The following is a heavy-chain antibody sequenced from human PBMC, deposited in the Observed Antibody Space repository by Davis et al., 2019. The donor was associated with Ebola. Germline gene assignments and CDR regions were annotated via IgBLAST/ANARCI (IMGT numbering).Heavy chain of an antibody. CDR1: GFTFSTYG. D-gene: IGHD1-26*01. Sequence: PGGSLRLSCAASGFTFSTYGMHWVRQAPGKGLEWVAIMSSDGSYKSYTDSVKGRFTISRDNSKNTLYLQMNSLRAEDTAVYYCARDGGEWELYYGMDVWGQGTTVTVSS. CDR3: ARDGGEWELYYGMDV. J-gene: IGHJ6*02. V-gene: IGHV3-30*03. CDR2: MSSDGSYK.